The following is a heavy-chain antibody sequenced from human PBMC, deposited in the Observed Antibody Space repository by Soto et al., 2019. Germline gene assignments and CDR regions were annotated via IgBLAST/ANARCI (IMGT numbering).Heavy chain of an antibody. CDR3: ALWSTVEHDFDY. CDR2: INHSGST. CDR1: GGSFSGYY. Sequence: SETLSLTCAVYGGSFSGYYWSWIRQPPGKGLEWIGEINHSGSTNYNPSLKSRVTISVDTSKNQFSLKLSSVTAADTAVYYCALWSTVEHDFDYWGQGTLVTVSS. J-gene: IGHJ4*02. V-gene: IGHV4-34*01. D-gene: IGHD4-17*01.